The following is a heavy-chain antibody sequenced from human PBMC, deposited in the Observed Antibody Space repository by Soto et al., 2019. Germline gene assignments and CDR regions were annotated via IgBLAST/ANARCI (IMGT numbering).Heavy chain of an antibody. J-gene: IGHJ4*02. V-gene: IGHV3-15*01. CDR1: GFMFSSAW. D-gene: IGHD1-1*01. Sequence: EVQMVQSGGDLVKPGGSLRLSCVTSGFMFSSAWMNWVRQAPGKGLEWVARIKSKGDGGARDYAAPVKGRFTISRDDLKNTVHLQMNSLRAEDTAVYYCVEGWNDFWGQGTLVTVSS. CDR3: VEGWNDF. CDR2: IKSKGDGGAR.